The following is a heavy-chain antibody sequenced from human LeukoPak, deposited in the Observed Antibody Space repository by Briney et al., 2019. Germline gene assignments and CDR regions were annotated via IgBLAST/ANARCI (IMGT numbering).Heavy chain of an antibody. V-gene: IGHV3-23*01. CDR2: ISGSGGST. Sequence: GGSLRVSCAASGFTFSSYAMSWVRQAPGKGLEWVSAISGSGGSTYYADSVKGRFTISRDNAKNSLYLQMNSLRAEDTAVYYCARDKGSSGYYVDYWGQGTLVTVSS. J-gene: IGHJ4*02. D-gene: IGHD3-22*01. CDR1: GFTFSSYA. CDR3: ARDKGSSGYYVDY.